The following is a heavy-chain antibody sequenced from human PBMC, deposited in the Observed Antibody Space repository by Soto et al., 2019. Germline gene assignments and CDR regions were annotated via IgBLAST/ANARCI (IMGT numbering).Heavy chain of an antibody. D-gene: IGHD2-2*01. Sequence: PGGSLRLACAASVFTFSSYSMNWVRQAPGKGLEWVSSISSSSSYIYYADSVKGRFTISRDNAKNSLYLQMNSLRAEDTAVYYCARHQGSRYCSSTSCSGGAGYYYGMDVWGQGTTVTVSS. CDR2: ISSSSSYI. CDR1: VFTFSSYS. V-gene: IGHV3-21*01. J-gene: IGHJ6*02. CDR3: ARHQGSRYCSSTSCSGGAGYYYGMDV.